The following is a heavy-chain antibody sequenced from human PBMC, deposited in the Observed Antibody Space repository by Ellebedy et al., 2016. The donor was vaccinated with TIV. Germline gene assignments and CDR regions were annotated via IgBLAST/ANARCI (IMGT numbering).Heavy chain of an antibody. CDR1: GYSISSGYY. D-gene: IGHD5-24*01. CDR2: IYHSGST. V-gene: IGHV4-38-2*02. Sequence: SETLSLTCTVSGYSISSGYYWGWIRPPPGKGLEWIGSIYHSGSTYYNPSLKSRVTISVDTSKNQCPLKLRSVTAADTAVYFRARETMATNPGDYWGQGTLVTVSS. J-gene: IGHJ4*02. CDR3: ARETMATNPGDY.